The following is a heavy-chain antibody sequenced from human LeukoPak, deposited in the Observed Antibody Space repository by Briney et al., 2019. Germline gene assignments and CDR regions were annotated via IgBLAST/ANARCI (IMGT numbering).Heavy chain of an antibody. CDR2: ISSGGTAI. CDR1: GFTFSSYA. J-gene: IGHJ3*02. CDR3: ARDRSYCGGDCYLDAFDI. Sequence: GGSLRLSCAASGFTFSSYAMSWVRQAPGKGLEWVSYISSGGTAIYYADSVKGRFTISRDNAKNSLYLQMNSLRAEDTAVYYCARDRSYCGGDCYLDAFDIWGQGTMVAVSS. D-gene: IGHD2-21*02. V-gene: IGHV3-48*03.